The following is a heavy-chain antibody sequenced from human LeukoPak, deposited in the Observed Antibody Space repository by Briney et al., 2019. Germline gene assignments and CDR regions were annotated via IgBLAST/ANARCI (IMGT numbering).Heavy chain of an antibody. J-gene: IGHJ4*02. V-gene: IGHV4-39*01. CDR1: GGSISSSSYF. Sequence: SGTLSLTCTVAGGSISSSSYFWGWIRQPPGKGLEWIGSIFYSWSTYYHPSLNSRVTISIDTSENQFSLRLSSVTAADTAVYYCARQMNTVTADYWGQGTLVTVSS. CDR3: ARQMNTVTADY. CDR2: IFYSWST. D-gene: IGHD4-17*01.